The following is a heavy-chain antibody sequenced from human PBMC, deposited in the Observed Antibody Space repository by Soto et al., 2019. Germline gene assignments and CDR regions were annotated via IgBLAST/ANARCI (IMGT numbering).Heavy chain of an antibody. D-gene: IGHD3-10*01. CDR1: GFTFSSYS. CDR2: ISSSSTI. Sequence: GGSLRLSCAASGFTFSSYSMNWVRQAPGKGLEWVSYISSSSTIYYADSVKGRFTISRDNAKNSLYLQMNSLRDEDTAVYYCARTTRGGLYSPIMNYYYYGMDVWGQGTTVTVSS. J-gene: IGHJ6*02. V-gene: IGHV3-48*02. CDR3: ARTTRGGLYSPIMNYYYYGMDV.